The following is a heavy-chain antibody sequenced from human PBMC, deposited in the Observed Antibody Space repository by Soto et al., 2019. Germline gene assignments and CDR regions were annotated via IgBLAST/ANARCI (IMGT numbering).Heavy chain of an antibody. V-gene: IGHV5-10-1*01. CDR3: ASLEAAAGDNEPNFDY. CDR1: GYSFTKYW. Sequence: PGESLKISCKGSGYSFTKYWIGWVRQMPGKGLEWMGIIYPSDSYTNYSPSFQGHVTISADKSISTAYLQWSSLKASDTAMYYCASLEAAAGDNEPNFDYWGQGTLVTTSS. D-gene: IGHD6-13*01. J-gene: IGHJ4*02. CDR2: IYPSDSYT.